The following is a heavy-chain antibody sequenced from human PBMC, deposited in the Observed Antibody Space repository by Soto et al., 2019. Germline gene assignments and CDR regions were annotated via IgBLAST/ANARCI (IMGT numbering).Heavy chain of an antibody. CDR2: ISHSGST. CDR3: ARGGLVPDY. J-gene: IGHJ4*02. CDR1: GCSTSSGGYS. V-gene: IGHV4-30-2*01. Sequence: QLQLQESGSGLVKPSQTLSLTCAVSGCSTSSGGYSWSWLRQPPGKGLEWIGYISHSGSTYYNPSLKSRVTISVDTSKNQFSLRLSSVTAADTAVYYCARGGLVPDYWGQGTLVTVSS. D-gene: IGHD6-19*01.